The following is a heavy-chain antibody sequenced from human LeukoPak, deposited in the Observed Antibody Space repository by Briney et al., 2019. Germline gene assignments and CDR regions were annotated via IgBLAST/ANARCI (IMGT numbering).Heavy chain of an antibody. CDR2: INKYGSEG. CDR3: ARDPDYGAGGFFGDC. D-gene: IGHD4-17*01. CDR1: GFTFSSYW. Sequence: GGSLRLSCSVSGFTFSSYWMTWVRQAPGTGLEWAANINKYGSEGYYIDSVKGRFTISRDNAKNSLYLQINSLRAEDTAVYYCARDPDYGAGGFFGDCWGQGTLVTVSS. V-gene: IGHV3-7*01. J-gene: IGHJ4*02.